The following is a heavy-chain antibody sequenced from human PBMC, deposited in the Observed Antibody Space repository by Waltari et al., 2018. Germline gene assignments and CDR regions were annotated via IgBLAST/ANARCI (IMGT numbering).Heavy chain of an antibody. V-gene: IGHV3-53*01. Sequence: EGLLVQSEGGLIQPGGSLRLSCAVPGSAVRAHYMGWVGQAPGKGREWVAVIFGGGETYYSDSVRGRFTISKDTSENTVYLQMNSLRVDDTAVYYCASHCPSGRCFRWFYYDSWGQGTLVTVSS. CDR2: IFGGGET. J-gene: IGHJ4*02. D-gene: IGHD2-15*01. CDR1: GSAVRAHY. CDR3: ASHCPSGRCFRWFYYDS.